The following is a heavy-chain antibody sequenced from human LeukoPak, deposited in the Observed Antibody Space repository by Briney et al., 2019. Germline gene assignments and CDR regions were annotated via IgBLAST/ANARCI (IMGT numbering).Heavy chain of an antibody. D-gene: IGHD3-9*01. CDR3: ARDLVGSYTGYSSGAWDY. CDR1: GCTFSNYA. J-gene: IGHJ4*02. V-gene: IGHV1-69*13. Sequence: ASVKVSCKASGCTFSNYAISWERQAPGQGLELMGGIIPSFDTADYAQKFQGRLTITADDSTNTAYMELSSLRAEDTAVYYCARDLVGSYTGYSSGAWDYWGQGTLVTVSS. CDR2: IIPSFDTA.